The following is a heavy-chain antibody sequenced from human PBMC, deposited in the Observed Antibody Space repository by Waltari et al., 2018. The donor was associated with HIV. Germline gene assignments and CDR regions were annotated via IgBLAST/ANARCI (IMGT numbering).Heavy chain of an antibody. Sequence: QVQLVQSGAEVKKPGSSVKVSCKASGGTFSSYAISWVRQAPGQGLEWMGGIIPIFGTANYAQKFQGRVTITADESTSTAYMELSSLRSEDTAVYYCAREAYIAVAGTNPPHFDYWGQGTLVTVSS. J-gene: IGHJ4*02. CDR3: AREAYIAVAGTNPPHFDY. CDR2: IIPIFGTA. V-gene: IGHV1-69*01. CDR1: GGTFSSYA. D-gene: IGHD6-19*01.